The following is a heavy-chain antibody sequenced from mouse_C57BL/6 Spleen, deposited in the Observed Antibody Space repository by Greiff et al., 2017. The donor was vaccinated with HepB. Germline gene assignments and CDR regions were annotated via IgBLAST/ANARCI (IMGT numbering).Heavy chain of an antibody. D-gene: IGHD5-5*01. Sequence: EVKVVESGGGLVKPGGSLKLSCAASGFTFSDYGMHWVRQAPEKGLEWVAYISSGSSTIYYADTVKGRFTISRDNAKNTLFLQMTSLRSEGTAMYYCARTTGDYAMDYWGQGTSVTVSS. V-gene: IGHV5-17*01. CDR2: ISSGSSTI. CDR1: GFTFSDYG. CDR3: ARTTGDYAMDY. J-gene: IGHJ4*01.